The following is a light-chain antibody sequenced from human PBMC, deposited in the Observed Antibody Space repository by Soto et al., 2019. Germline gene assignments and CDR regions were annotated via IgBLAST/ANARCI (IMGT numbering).Light chain of an antibody. CDR3: QKYHGAPPT. J-gene: IGKJ1*01. CDR1: QDIKNF. V-gene: IGKV1-27*01. CDR2: AAS. Sequence: DLQLTQSPSSLSASVGARVTITCRPSQDIKNFVAWYQQKPGRVPKLLIYAASTLQSGVPPRFSGSGSGTEFTLSISSLQPEDVGTFFCQKYHGAPPTFGPGTRVEI.